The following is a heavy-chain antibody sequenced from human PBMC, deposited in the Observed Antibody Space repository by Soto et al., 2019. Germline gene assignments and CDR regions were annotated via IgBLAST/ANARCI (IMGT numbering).Heavy chain of an antibody. J-gene: IGHJ4*02. CDR2: FDPEDGET. D-gene: IGHD3-22*01. CDR1: GYTLTDLS. Sequence: ASVKVSCKVSGYTLTDLSMQWVRQAPGKGLEWMGGFDPEDGETIYAQKFQGRVTMTEDTATDTAYMELSSLRSEDTAVYYCATMGYYYDSSGYYYEDWGQGTLVTVSS. CDR3: ATMGYYYDSSGYYYED. V-gene: IGHV1-24*01.